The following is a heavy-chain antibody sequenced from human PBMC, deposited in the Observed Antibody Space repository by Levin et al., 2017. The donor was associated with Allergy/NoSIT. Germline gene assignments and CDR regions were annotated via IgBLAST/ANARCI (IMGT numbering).Heavy chain of an antibody. CDR2: IATSGDT. CDR3: VRQGIDNAFDI. CDR1: GFTFSSYD. V-gene: IGHV3-13*01. J-gene: IGHJ3*02. D-gene: IGHD2-15*01. Sequence: GGSLRLSCEVSGFTFSSYDMHWVRQGIGKGLEWVSTIATSGDTFYAGSVKGRFTIARENAKNSMYLQMNSLRAGDTAVYYCVRQGIDNAFDIWGQGTMVTVSS.